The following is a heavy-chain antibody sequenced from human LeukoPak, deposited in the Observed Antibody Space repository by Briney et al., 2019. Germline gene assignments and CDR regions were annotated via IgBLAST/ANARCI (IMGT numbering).Heavy chain of an antibody. V-gene: IGHV4-39*01. CDR3: ARAPYYYGSGSYQGGY. J-gene: IGHJ4*02. Sequence: SETLSLTCTVSGGSISSSSYYWGWIRQTPGKGLEWIGSIYYSGSTYYSPSPKSRVTISVDTSKNQFSLKLSSVTAADTAVYYCARAPYYYGSGSYQGGYWGQGTLVTVSS. CDR2: IYYSGST. D-gene: IGHD3-10*01. CDR1: GGSISSSSYY.